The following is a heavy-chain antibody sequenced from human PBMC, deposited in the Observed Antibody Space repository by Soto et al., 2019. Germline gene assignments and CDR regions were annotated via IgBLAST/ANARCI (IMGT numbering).Heavy chain of an antibody. V-gene: IGHV4-30-2*01. Sequence: QLQLQESGSGLVKPSQTLSLTCAASGGSISSGGYSWSWIRQPPGKGLEWIGYIYHSGSTYYNPSLKSRVTISADRSKNQFSLKLSSVTAADTAVYYCARVWGGSNGFDPWGQGTLVTVSS. CDR1: GGSISSGGYS. D-gene: IGHD3-16*01. CDR2: IYHSGST. J-gene: IGHJ5*02. CDR3: ARVWGGSNGFDP.